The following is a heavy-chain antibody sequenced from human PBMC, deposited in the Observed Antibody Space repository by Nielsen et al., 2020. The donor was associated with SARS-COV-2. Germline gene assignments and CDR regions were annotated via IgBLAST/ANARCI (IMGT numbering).Heavy chain of an antibody. CDR2: ISYDGSNK. D-gene: IGHD3-10*01. CDR3: AKDYGSGSYGGYYGMDV. Sequence: GGSLRLSCAASGFTFSSYGMHWVRQAPGKGLEWVAVISYDGSNKYYADSVKGRFTISRDNSKNTLYLQMNSLRAEDTAVYYCAKDYGSGSYGGYYGMDVWGQGTTVTV. J-gene: IGHJ6*02. V-gene: IGHV3-30*18. CDR1: GFTFSSYG.